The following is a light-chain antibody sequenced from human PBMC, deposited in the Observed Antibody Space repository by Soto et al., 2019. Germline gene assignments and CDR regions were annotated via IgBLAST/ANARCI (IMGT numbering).Light chain of an antibody. CDR3: QVWDNNYDHYG. CDR2: DDG. J-gene: IGLJ1*01. CDR1: NIGGKS. V-gene: IGLV3-21*02. Sequence: SFELAQPPSVSVAPGQTARITRGGNNIGGKSLHWYQQKPGQAPVLVVYDDGDRPSGIPERFSGSNSGNTATLTISRVEVGDEADYYCQVWDNNYDHYGFGTGTKGTVL.